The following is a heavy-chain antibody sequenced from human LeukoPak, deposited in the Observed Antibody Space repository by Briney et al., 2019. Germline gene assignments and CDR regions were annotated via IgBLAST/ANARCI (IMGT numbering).Heavy chain of an antibody. D-gene: IGHD2-2*01. CDR1: GFTFSSYS. Sequence: AGGSLRLSCAASGFTFSSYSMNWVRQAPGKGLEWVSAISGGGGSAYYADSVKGRFTISRDNSKNTLYLQMNSLRAEDTAVYYCARETCSSTSCSTDYWGQGTLVTVSS. J-gene: IGHJ4*02. CDR3: ARETCSSTSCSTDY. CDR2: ISGGGGSA. V-gene: IGHV3-23*01.